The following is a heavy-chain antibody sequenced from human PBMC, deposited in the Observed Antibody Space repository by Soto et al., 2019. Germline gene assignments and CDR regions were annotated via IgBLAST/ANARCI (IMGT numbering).Heavy chain of an antibody. J-gene: IGHJ3*02. CDR3: ARGERRNDASDI. V-gene: IGHV4-59*01. D-gene: IGHD1-1*01. CDR1: GGSISSYY. Sequence: SETLSLTYTVSGGSISSYYWSWIRQPPGKGLEWIGYIYYSGSTNYNPSLKSRVTISVDTSKNQFSLKLSSVTAADTAVYYCARGERRNDASDIWGRGTMVTVSS. CDR2: IYYSGST.